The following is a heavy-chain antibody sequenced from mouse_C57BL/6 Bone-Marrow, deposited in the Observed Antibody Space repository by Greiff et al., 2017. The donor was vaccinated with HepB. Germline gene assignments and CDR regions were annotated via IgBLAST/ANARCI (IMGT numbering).Heavy chain of an antibody. CDR3: ARVYYGNYNGDFDY. CDR2: INPNYGTT. CDR1: GYSFTDYN. D-gene: IGHD2-1*01. V-gene: IGHV1-39*01. J-gene: IGHJ2*01. Sequence: EVKLVESGPELVKPGASVKISCKASGYSFTDYNMNWVKQSNGKSLEWIGVINPNYGTTSYNQKFKGKATLTVDQSSSTAYMQLNSLTSEDSAVYYCARVYYGNYNGDFDYWGQGTTLTVSS.